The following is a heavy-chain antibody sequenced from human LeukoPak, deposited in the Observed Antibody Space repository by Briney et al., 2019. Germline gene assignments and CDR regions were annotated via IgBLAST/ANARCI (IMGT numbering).Heavy chain of an antibody. J-gene: IGHJ4*02. CDR1: GGSISSYY. D-gene: IGHD5-18*01. Sequence: SETLSLTCTVSGGSISSYYWSWIRQPPGKGLEWIGYIYYSGSTNYNPSLKGRVTISVDTSKNQFSLKLSSVTAADTAVYYCARSLGYSYGHTPFDYWGQGTLVTVSS. V-gene: IGHV4-59*01. CDR3: ARSLGYSYGHTPFDY. CDR2: IYYSGST.